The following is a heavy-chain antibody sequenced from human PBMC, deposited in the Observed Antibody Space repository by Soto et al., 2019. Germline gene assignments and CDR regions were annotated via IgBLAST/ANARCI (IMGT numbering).Heavy chain of an antibody. D-gene: IGHD3-22*01. V-gene: IGHV3-21*01. J-gene: IGHJ4*02. CDR3: ARTTYYYDSSGFY. CDR1: GFTFSSYS. Sequence: EVQLVESGGGLVKPGGSLRLSCAASGFTFSSYSMNWVRQAPGKGLEWVSSISSSSSYIYYADSVKGRFTISRDNAKNSLYLQMNSLCAEDTAVYYCARTTYYYDSSGFYWGQGTLVTVSS. CDR2: ISSSSSYI.